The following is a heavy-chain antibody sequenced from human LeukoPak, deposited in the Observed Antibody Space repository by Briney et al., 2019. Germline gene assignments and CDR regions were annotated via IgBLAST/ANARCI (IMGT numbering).Heavy chain of an antibody. CDR3: ARNGVAGTFDI. J-gene: IGHJ3*02. CDR1: GFAFSNYW. CDR2: ISPDGNGT. Sequence: GGSLRLSCAASGFAFSNYWMHWVRQTPEKGLVWVSYISPDGNGTNYADSVKGRFTISRDNPKNTLYLQMNSLRAEDTAVYYCARNGVAGTFDIWGQGTMVTVSS. D-gene: IGHD2-8*01. V-gene: IGHV3-74*01.